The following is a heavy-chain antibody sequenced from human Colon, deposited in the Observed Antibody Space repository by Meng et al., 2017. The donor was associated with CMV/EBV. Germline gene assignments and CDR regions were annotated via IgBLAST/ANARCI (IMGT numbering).Heavy chain of an antibody. CDR1: GFTFSNYA. V-gene: IGHV3-23*01. CDR3: AKEYVHDH. CDR2: ISHDGYST. J-gene: IGHJ4*02. D-gene: IGHD3-10*02. Sequence: GESLKISCAASGFTFSNYAMSWVRQAPGKGLEWVSGISHDGYSTFYVDSVKGRFTISRDNFKNTLHLQMNGLRVEDTATYFCAKEYVHDHWGQGTQVTVSS.